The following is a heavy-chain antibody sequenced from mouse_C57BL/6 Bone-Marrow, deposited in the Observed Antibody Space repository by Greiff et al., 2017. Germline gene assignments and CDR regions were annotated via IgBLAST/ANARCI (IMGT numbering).Heavy chain of an antibody. CDR2: IYPRSGNT. D-gene: IGHD1-1*01. V-gene: IGHV1-81*01. Sequence: QVQLQQSGAELARPGASVKLSCKASGYTFTSYGISWVKQRTGQGLEWIGEIYPRSGNTYYNEKFKGKATLTADKSSSTAYMELRSLTSEDSAVYFCARRGVYYYGSSRYFDVLGTGTTVTVSS. CDR1: GYTFTSYG. J-gene: IGHJ1*03. CDR3: ARRGVYYYGSSRYFDV.